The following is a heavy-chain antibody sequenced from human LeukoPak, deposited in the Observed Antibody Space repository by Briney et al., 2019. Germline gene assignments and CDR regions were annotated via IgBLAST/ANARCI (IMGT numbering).Heavy chain of an antibody. D-gene: IGHD3-3*01. CDR3: ARDSVFGVVIRHWFDP. CDR2: IYTSGST. J-gene: IGHJ5*02. Sequence: PSETLSLTCTVSGGSISSYYWSWIRQPAGKGLEWIGRIYTSGSTYYNPSLKSRVTMSVDTSKNQFSLKLSSVTAADTAVYYCARDSVFGVVIRHWFDPWGQGTLVTVSS. V-gene: IGHV4-4*07. CDR1: GGSISSYY.